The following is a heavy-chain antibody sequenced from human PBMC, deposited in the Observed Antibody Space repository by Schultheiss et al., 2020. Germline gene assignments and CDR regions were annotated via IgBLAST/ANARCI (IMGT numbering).Heavy chain of an antibody. CDR2: TYYRSKWFN. CDR3: ARVFWDGYTEGPFDY. J-gene: IGHJ4*02. V-gene: IGHV6-1*01. Sequence: QTLSLTCAISGDSVSSNNAAWNWIRQSPSRGLEWLGRTYYRSKWFNDYAVSVKSRITINPDTSKNQFSLQLNSVTPEDTAVYYCARVFWDGYTEGPFDYWGQGALVTVSS. D-gene: IGHD5-24*01. CDR1: GDSVSSNNAA.